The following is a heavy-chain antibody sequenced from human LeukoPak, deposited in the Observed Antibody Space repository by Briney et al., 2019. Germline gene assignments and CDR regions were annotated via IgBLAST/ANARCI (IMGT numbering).Heavy chain of an antibody. J-gene: IGHJ6*03. CDR1: GFTFSSYA. CDR2: ISGSGGST. CDR3: AHLPHCSSTSCYLSNYYYYYMDV. D-gene: IGHD2-2*01. V-gene: IGHV3-23*01. Sequence: PGGSLRLSCAASGFTFSSYAMSWVRQAPGKGLEWVSAISGSGGSTYYADSVKGRFTISRDNSKNTLYLQMNSLRAEDTAVYYCAHLPHCSSTSCYLSNYYYYYMDVWGKGTTVTVSS.